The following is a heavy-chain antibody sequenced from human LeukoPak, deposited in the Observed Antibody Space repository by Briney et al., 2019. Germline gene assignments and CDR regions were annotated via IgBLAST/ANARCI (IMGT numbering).Heavy chain of an antibody. D-gene: IGHD4-17*01. CDR2: ISYDGSNK. Sequence: PGVSLRLSCAASGFTFSSYAMHWVRQAPGKGLEWVAVISYDGSNKYYADSVKGRFTISRDNSKNTLYLQMNSLRAEDTAVYYCARDLIYGDYRGGAFDIWGQGTMVTVSS. CDR3: ARDLIYGDYRGGAFDI. V-gene: IGHV3-30-3*01. J-gene: IGHJ3*02. CDR1: GFTFSSYA.